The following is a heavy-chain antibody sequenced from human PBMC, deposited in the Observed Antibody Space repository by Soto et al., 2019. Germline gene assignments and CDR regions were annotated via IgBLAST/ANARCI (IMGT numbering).Heavy chain of an antibody. Sequence: QVQLQESGPGLVKPSGTLSLTCAVSGGSISSSNWWSWVRQPPGKGLEWIGEIYHSGSTNFNPSLESRVTTSVHNSKNQFSLKLSSVTAADTAVQYCGRVSVAGTLFDYWGQGTLVTVSS. V-gene: IGHV4-4*02. D-gene: IGHD6-19*01. J-gene: IGHJ4*02. CDR2: IYHSGST. CDR3: GRVSVAGTLFDY. CDR1: GGSISSSNW.